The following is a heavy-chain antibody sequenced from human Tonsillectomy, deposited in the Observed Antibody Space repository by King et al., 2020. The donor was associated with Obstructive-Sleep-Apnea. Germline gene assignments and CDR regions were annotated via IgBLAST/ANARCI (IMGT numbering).Heavy chain of an antibody. CDR3: ARRRPVSYGWGSYQSGWFDP. CDR1: GYSFTTYW. J-gene: IGHJ5*02. V-gene: IGHV5-51*01. D-gene: IGHD3-16*02. CDR2: IYPGDSDT. Sequence: VQLVESGAEVKKPGESLKISCQGSGYSFTTYWIAWVRQMPGKGLEWMGSIYPGDSDTRYSPSFQGQVTMSVDRSINTAYLRLSSLKASDTAIYYCARRRPVSYGWGSYQSGWFDPWGQGTLVTVSS.